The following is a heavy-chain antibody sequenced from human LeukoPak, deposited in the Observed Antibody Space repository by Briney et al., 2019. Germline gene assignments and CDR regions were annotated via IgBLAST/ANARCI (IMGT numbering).Heavy chain of an antibody. CDR3: ARDWRAAYYDFWSGQNDAFDI. V-gene: IGHV3-11*04. CDR1: GFTFSDYY. D-gene: IGHD3-3*01. J-gene: IGHJ3*02. CDR2: ISSSGSTI. Sequence: PGGSLRLSCAASGFTFSDYYMSWIRQAPGKGLEWVSYISSSGSTIYYADSVKGRFTISRDNAKNSLYLQMNSLRAEDTAVYYCARDWRAAYYDFWSGQNDAFDIWSQGTMVTVSS.